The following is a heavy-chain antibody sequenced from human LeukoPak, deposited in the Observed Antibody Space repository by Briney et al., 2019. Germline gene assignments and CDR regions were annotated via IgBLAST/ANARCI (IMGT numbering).Heavy chain of an antibody. J-gene: IGHJ5*02. CDR3: ARRLTQYDCFDP. CDR2: TYYKSTWYN. CDR1: GDSVSSNSGT. V-gene: IGHV6-1*01. Sequence: SQTLSLTCAISGDSVSSNSGTWNWIRQSPSRGLEWLGRTYYKSTWYNDYAVSVRGRITVNPDTSKNQFSLHLNSVTPEDTAVYYCARRLTQYDCFDPWGQGILVTVSS. D-gene: IGHD2-2*01.